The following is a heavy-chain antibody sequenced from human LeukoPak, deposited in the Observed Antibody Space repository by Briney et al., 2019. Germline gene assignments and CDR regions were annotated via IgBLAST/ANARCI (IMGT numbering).Heavy chain of an antibody. V-gene: IGHV3-7*01. CDR2: IKPDGSEK. CDR3: ARYSCTTSTCYLFDY. CDR1: GFTISNYW. D-gene: IGHD2/OR15-2a*01. J-gene: IGHJ4*02. Sequence: GGSLRLSCAASGFTISNYWMSWVRQAPGKGLEWVGKIKPDGSEKYYVDSVKGRFTISRDNAKNSLSLQMNSLRAEDTAVYYCARYSCTTSTCYLFDYWGQGTLVTASS.